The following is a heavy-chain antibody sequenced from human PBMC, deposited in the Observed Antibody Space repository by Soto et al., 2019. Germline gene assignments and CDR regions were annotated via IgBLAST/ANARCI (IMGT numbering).Heavy chain of an antibody. J-gene: IGHJ4*02. D-gene: IGHD6-13*01. CDR2: IYHSGST. CDR3: ARAAAAPKVYYFDY. CDR1: GGSISSGGYS. V-gene: IGHV4-30-2*01. Sequence: PSETLSLTCAGSGGSISSGGYSWSWIRQPPGKGLEWIGYIYHSGSTYYNPSLKSRVTISVDRSKNQFSLKLSSVTAADTAVYYCARAAAAPKVYYFDYWGQGTLVTVSS.